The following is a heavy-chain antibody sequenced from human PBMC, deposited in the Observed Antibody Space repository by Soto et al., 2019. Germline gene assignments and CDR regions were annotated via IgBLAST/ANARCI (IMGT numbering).Heavy chain of an antibody. CDR2: IYHSGST. V-gene: IGHV4-38-2*02. CDR3: ARENEENYYGSSGYYRPSDWYFDL. D-gene: IGHD3-22*01. Sequence: SETLSLTCAVSGYSISSGYYWGWIRQPPGKGLEWIGSIYHSGSTYYNPSLKSRVTISVDTSKNQFSLKLSSVTAADTAVYYCARENEENYYGSSGYYRPSDWYFDLWGRGTLVTVSS. CDR1: GYSISSGYY. J-gene: IGHJ2*01.